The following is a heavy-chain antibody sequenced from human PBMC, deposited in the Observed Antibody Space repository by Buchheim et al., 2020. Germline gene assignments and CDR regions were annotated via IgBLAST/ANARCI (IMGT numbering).Heavy chain of an antibody. J-gene: IGHJ4*02. V-gene: IGHV3-48*04. CDR3: ARADHSTSSGFDL. Sequence: EVQLLESGGGLIQPGGSLRLSCAVSGFTFRSYSMSWVRQAPGKGLEWVSDISSSGNTKNYADSVKGRFTMSRDNAKNSLYLQMNSLRAEDTAVYYCARADHSTSSGFDLWGQGTL. CDR2: ISSSGNTK. D-gene: IGHD6-6*01. CDR1: GFTFRSYS.